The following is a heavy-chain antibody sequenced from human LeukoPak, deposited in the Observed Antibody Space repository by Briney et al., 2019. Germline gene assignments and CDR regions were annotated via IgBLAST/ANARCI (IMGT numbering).Heavy chain of an antibody. J-gene: IGHJ6*02. CDR2: NNPNSGGT. CDR1: GYSFTGYY. CDR3: ARGEGRNFYYYYGMDV. V-gene: IGHV1-2*04. Sequence: ASVKVSCKASGYSFTGYYIHWVRQAPGQGLEWMGWNNPNSGGTSYVQKFQGWVTMTRDTSISTAYMELNSLRSNDTAVYYCARGEGRNFYYYYGMDVWGQGTTVTVSS.